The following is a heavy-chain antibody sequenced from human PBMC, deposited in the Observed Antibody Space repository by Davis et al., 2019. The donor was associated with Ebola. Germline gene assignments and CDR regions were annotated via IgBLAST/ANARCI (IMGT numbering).Heavy chain of an antibody. Sequence: PGGSLRLSCAASGFTFSSYAMHWVRQAPGKGLEWVAVISYDGSNKYYADSVKGRFTISRDNSKNTLYLQMNSLRAEDTAVYYCASGGRRRGVISSWFDPWGQGTLVTVSS. CDR3: ASGGRRRGVISSWFDP. D-gene: IGHD3-10*01. V-gene: IGHV3-30-3*01. CDR1: GFTFSSYA. J-gene: IGHJ5*02. CDR2: ISYDGSNK.